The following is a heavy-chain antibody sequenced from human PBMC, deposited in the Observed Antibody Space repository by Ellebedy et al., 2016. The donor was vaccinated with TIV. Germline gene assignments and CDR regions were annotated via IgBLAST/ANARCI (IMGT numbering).Heavy chain of an antibody. D-gene: IGHD4/OR15-4a*01. V-gene: IGHV4-59*01. Sequence: SETLSLTCTVSGGSISSYYWSWIRQPPGKGLEWIGSIYHSGSTYYNPSLKSRVTISVDTSKNQFSLKLSSVTAADTAVYYCARSADYKLLSYWGQGTLVTVSS. J-gene: IGHJ4*02. CDR2: IYHSGST. CDR3: ARSADYKLLSY. CDR1: GGSISSYY.